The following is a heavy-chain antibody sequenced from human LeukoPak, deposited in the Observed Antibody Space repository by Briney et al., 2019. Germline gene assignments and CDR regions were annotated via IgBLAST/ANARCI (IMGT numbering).Heavy chain of an antibody. Sequence: GRSLRLSCVASGFTFSHYTMHWVRQAPGKGLEWVALILYDGSNKYYADSVKGRFTISRDNSKNTLYLQMNSLRAEDTAVYYCARDHHPTSHDYSYYFDYWGQGTLVTVSS. CDR2: ILYDGSNK. CDR1: GFTFSHYT. J-gene: IGHJ4*02. D-gene: IGHD2-15*01. V-gene: IGHV3-30-3*01. CDR3: ARDHHPTSHDYSYYFDY.